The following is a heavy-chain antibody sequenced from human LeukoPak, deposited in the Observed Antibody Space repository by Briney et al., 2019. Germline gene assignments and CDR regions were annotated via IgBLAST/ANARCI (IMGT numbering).Heavy chain of an antibody. CDR2: FSSSSGYI. CDR1: GFTFSSFT. Sequence: GGSLRLSCAASGFTFSSFTMNWVRQAPGKGLEWVSSFSSSSGYIYYADSVKGRFTISRDNAKNSLFLQMNSLRAEDTAVYYCARDGYCSGGSCYSATDYWGQGTLVTVSS. V-gene: IGHV3-21*01. J-gene: IGHJ4*02. CDR3: ARDGYCSGGSCYSATDY. D-gene: IGHD2-15*01.